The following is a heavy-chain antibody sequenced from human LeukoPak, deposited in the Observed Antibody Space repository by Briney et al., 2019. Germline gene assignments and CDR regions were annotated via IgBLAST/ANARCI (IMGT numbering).Heavy chain of an antibody. D-gene: IGHD6-13*01. V-gene: IGHV3-11*01. CDR2: ISSSGSTI. CDR1: GFTFSDYY. CDR3: ARDLLIARSGQQLAFGYDS. Sequence: AGGSLRLSCAASGFTFSDYYMSWIRQAPGKGLEWVSYISSSGSTIYYADSVKGRFTISRDNAKNSLYLQMNSLRAEDTAVYYCARDLLIARSGQQLAFGYDSWGQGTLVTVSS. J-gene: IGHJ4*02.